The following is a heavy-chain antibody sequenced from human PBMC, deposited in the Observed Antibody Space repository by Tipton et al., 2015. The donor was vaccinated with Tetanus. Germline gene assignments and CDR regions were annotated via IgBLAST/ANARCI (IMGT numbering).Heavy chain of an antibody. CDR3: AFRTNWRFSRGFDC. CDR2: IYTGGSA. V-gene: IGHV3-53*01. Sequence: SLRLSCAASGFTVSGNYMSWVRQAPGKGLEWVSVIYTGGSADYTDSVKGRFTISRDNSNNSLSLQMNSLRIDDTAVYYCAFRTNWRFSRGFDCWGQGILVTVSS. CDR1: GFTVSGNY. D-gene: IGHD1-20*01. J-gene: IGHJ4*02.